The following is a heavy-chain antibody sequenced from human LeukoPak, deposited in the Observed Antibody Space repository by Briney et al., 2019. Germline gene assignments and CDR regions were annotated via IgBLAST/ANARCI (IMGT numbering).Heavy chain of an antibody. CDR1: GFTFSSYG. D-gene: IGHD3-22*01. Sequence: GGSLRLSCAASGFTFSSYGMHWVRQAPGKGLEWVAVIWYDGSNKYYADSVKGRFTISRDNSKNTLYLQMNSLRAEDTAVYYCARPYYDSSGYYYWGNAFDIWGQGTMVTVSS. CDR3: ARPYYDSSGYYYWGNAFDI. J-gene: IGHJ3*02. CDR2: IWYDGSNK. V-gene: IGHV3-33*01.